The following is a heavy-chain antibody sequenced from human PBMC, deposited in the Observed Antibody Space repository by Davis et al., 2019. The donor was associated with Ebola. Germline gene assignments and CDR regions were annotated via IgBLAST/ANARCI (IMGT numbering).Heavy chain of an antibody. D-gene: IGHD5-18*01. V-gene: IGHV3-30*03. CDR2: ISYDGSNK. J-gene: IGHJ6*02. CDR3: AINTAMALGGMDV. CDR1: GFTFSSYG. Sequence: PGGSLRLSCAASGFTFSSYGMHWVRQAPGKGLEWVAVISYDGSNKYYADSVKGRFTISRDNSKNTLYLQMNSLRAEDTAVYYCAINTAMALGGMDVWGQGTTVTVSS.